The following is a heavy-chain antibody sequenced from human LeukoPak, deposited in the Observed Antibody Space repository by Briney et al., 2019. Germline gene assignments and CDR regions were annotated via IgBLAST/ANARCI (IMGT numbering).Heavy chain of an antibody. D-gene: IGHD3-10*01. J-gene: IGHJ6*01. CDR1: GFTVSKYL. Sequence: GGSLRLSCVASGFTVSKYLMSSLGQAPGKGLEWVSLINSGGSTYYADSVKGRFTIYRDNSKNTVYLQMSSLRAADTAVTYCARSRGDVWGQGTTVTVSS. V-gene: IGHV3-53*01. CDR2: INSGGST. CDR3: ARSRGDV.